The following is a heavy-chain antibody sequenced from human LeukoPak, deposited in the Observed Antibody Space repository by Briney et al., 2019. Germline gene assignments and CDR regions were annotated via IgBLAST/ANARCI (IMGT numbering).Heavy chain of an antibody. V-gene: IGHV4-30-2*01. CDR3: ARDLSLDY. Sequence: SETLSLTCTVSGGSISSGGYYWSWIRQPPGKGLEWIGYIYQSGSTYYNPSLKSRVTISVDRSKNQFSLKLSSVTAADTAVYYCARDLSLDYWGQGTLVTVSS. CDR2: IYQSGST. D-gene: IGHD5/OR15-5a*01. CDR1: GGSISSGGYY. J-gene: IGHJ4*02.